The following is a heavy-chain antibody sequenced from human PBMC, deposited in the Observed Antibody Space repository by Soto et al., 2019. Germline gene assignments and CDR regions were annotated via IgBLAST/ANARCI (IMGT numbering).Heavy chain of an antibody. CDR3: ARGYPLGDCSGGSCYNLYYYYYMDV. J-gene: IGHJ6*03. CDR1: GYTFTGYY. D-gene: IGHD2-15*01. CDR2: INPNSGGT. Sequence: ASVKVSCTASGYTFTGYYMHWVRQAPGQGLEWMGWINPNSGGTNYAQKFQGWVTMTRDTSISTAYMELSRLRSDDTAVYYCARGYPLGDCSGGSCYNLYYYYYMDVWGKGTTVTVSS. V-gene: IGHV1-2*04.